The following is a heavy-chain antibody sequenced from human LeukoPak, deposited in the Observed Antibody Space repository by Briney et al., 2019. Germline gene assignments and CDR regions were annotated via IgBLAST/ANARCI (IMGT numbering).Heavy chain of an antibody. CDR1: GFTFSSYW. CDR3: ATYSISWYFDY. J-gene: IGHJ4*02. CDR2: ISSSASTI. Sequence: PGRSLRLSCAASGFTFSSYWMSWVRQAPGKGLEWVSYISSSASTIYYADSVKGRFTISRDNAKNSLYLQMNSLRAEDTAVYYCATYSISWYFDYWGQGALVTVSS. D-gene: IGHD6-13*01. V-gene: IGHV3-48*04.